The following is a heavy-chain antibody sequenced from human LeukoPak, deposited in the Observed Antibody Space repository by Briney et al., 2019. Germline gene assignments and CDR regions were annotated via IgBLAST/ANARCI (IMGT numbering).Heavy chain of an antibody. V-gene: IGHV1-69*05. CDR1: GGTFSSYA. D-gene: IGHD6-13*01. CDR3: ARDSGEAAAGTLDY. Sequence: SVKVSCKTSGGTFSSYAISWVRQAPGQGLEWMGRIIPIFGTANYAQKFQGRVTITTDESTSTAYMELSSLRSEDTAVYYCARDSGEAAAGTLDYWGQGTLVTVSS. J-gene: IGHJ4*02. CDR2: IIPIFGTA.